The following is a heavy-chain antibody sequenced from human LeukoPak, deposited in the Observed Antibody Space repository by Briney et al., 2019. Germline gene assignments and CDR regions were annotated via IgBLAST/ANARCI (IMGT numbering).Heavy chain of an antibody. CDR3: ARDGGPYYSNIGLDMDV. J-gene: IGHJ6*02. CDR2: IYYSGST. Sequence: PSETLSLTCTVSGGSISSSSYYWSWIRQHPGKGLEWIGYIYYSGSTYYNPSLKSRVTISVDTSKNQFSLKLSSVTAADTAVYYCARDGGPYYSNIGLDMDVWGQGTTVTVSS. D-gene: IGHD4-11*01. V-gene: IGHV4-31*03. CDR1: GGSISSSSYY.